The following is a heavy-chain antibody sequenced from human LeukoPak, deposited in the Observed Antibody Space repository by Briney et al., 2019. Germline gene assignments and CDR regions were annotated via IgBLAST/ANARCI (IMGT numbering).Heavy chain of an antibody. CDR2: FDPEDGET. D-gene: IGHD3-10*01. Sequence: ASVKLSCKVSGYTLTEFSMHWVRQAPGKGLEWMGGFDPEDGETIYAQKFQGRVTMTEDTSTDTAYMGLSSVSSEDTAVYYCATGLKWFGVSPTDYWGQGTLVTVSS. J-gene: IGHJ4*02. CDR1: GYTLTEFS. V-gene: IGHV1-24*01. CDR3: ATGLKWFGVSPTDY.